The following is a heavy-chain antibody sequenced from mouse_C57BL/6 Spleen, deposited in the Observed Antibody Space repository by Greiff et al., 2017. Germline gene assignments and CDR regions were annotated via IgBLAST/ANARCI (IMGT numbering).Heavy chain of an antibody. Sequence: VQLQQSGPELVTPGASVKISCTASGYAFSSSWMNWVKQRPGKGLEWIGRIYPGDGATNYKGKFKGKATLTADKSSSTAYMQLSSLTSEDSAVYFCARSGQRGYYFDYWGQGTTLTVSS. CDR2: IYPGDGAT. J-gene: IGHJ2*01. CDR3: ARSGQRGYYFDY. D-gene: IGHD3-2*01. CDR1: GYAFSSSW. V-gene: IGHV1-82*01.